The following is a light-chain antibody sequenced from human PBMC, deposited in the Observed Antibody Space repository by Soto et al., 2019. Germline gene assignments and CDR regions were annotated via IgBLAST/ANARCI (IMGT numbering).Light chain of an antibody. V-gene: IGKV1-27*01. CDR1: RGIGNY. CDR2: AIS. CDR3: QNYDGDPWT. Sequence: DIPMTQSPSSLSASVGDRVTITCRASRGIGNYLAWYQQRPGKVPELLIYAISTLQSGVPSRFSGSGSGTEFTLTVSSLQPEDVATYYCQNYDGDPWTFGQGTKVEIK. J-gene: IGKJ1*01.